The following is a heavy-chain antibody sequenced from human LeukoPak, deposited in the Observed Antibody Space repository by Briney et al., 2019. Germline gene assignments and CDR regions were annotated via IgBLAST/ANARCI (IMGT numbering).Heavy chain of an antibody. D-gene: IGHD3-3*01. V-gene: IGHV3-33*01. CDR3: ASRNTYYDFWSGYYFDY. CDR1: GLTFSSYG. J-gene: IGHJ4*02. Sequence: PGGSLRLSCAASGLTFSSYGMHWVRQAPGKGLEWVAVIWYDGSNKYYADSVKGRFTISRDNSKNTLYLQMNSLRAEDTAVYYCASRNTYYDFWSGYYFDYWGQGTLVTVSS. CDR2: IWYDGSNK.